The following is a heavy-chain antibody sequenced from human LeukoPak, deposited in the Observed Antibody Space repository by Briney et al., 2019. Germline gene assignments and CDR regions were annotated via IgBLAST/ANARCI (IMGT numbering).Heavy chain of an antibody. Sequence: GGSLRLSCAASEFTFSPYWMSWVRQAPGKGLEWVANINHDGSEKYYVDSVKGRFTISRDNAKNSLYLQMNSLRAEDTAVYYCARGRYSYGYASFDYWGQGTLVTVSS. CDR1: EFTFSPYW. D-gene: IGHD5-18*01. V-gene: IGHV3-7*05. J-gene: IGHJ4*02. CDR2: INHDGSEK. CDR3: ARGRYSYGYASFDY.